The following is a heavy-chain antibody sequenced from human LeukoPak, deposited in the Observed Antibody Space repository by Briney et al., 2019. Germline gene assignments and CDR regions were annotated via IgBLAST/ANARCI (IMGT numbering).Heavy chain of an antibody. J-gene: IGHJ4*02. D-gene: IGHD3-22*01. Sequence: PGGSLRLSCAASGFTFSSYAMHWVREAPGKGLEYVSGISSNGGSTYYAISVKGRFTISRDNSKNTLYLQMGSLRAEDMAVYYCASDYDTSGYYSGELDYWGQGTLVTVSS. CDR2: ISSNGGST. CDR3: ASDYDTSGYYSGELDY. V-gene: IGHV3-64*01. CDR1: GFTFSSYA.